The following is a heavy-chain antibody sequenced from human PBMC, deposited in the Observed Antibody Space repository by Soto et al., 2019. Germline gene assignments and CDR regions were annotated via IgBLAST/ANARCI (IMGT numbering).Heavy chain of an antibody. CDR2: ISASSTTV. V-gene: IGHV3-48*02. D-gene: IGHD3-16*02. J-gene: IGHJ4*02. CDR3: ARIYRRDGNKYADY. Sequence: LRLSCAASEFTFSSFNMHWVRQAPGKGLEWVSYISASSTTVYYGDSVKGRFTISRDNAKNSLYLQMNSLRDEDTAVYYCARIYRRDGNKYADYWGQGTLVTVSS. CDR1: EFTFSSFN.